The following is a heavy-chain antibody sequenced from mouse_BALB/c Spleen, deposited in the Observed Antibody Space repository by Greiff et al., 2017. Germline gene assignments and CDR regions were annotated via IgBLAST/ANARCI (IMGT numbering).Heavy chain of an antibody. CDR2: IRNKANGYTT. CDR3: ARDISSMIKWAY. J-gene: IGHJ3*01. V-gene: IGHV7-3*02. Sequence: DVKLVESGGGLVQPGGSLRLSCATSGFTFTDYYMSWVRQPPGKALEWLGFIRNKANGYTTEYSASVKGRFTISRDNSQSILYLQMNTLRAEDSATYYCARDISSMIKWAYWGQGTLVTVSA. D-gene: IGHD2-4*01. CDR1: GFTFTDYY.